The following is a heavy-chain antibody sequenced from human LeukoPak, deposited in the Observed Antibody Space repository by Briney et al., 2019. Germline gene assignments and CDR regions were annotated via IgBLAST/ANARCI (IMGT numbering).Heavy chain of an antibody. CDR1: GFTFSSFG. CDR3: ARDGRRNCSTLNCYIFSN. D-gene: IGHD2-2*01. V-gene: IGHV3-30*02. Sequence: GGSLRLSCAASGFTFSSFGIHWVRQAPGKGLEWVTFIRYDGNNINYADSVKGRFTISRDNSNNTVHLQMISLRGEDTAVYYCARDGRRNCSTLNCYIFSNWGQGTLVTVSS. J-gene: IGHJ4*02. CDR2: IRYDGNNI.